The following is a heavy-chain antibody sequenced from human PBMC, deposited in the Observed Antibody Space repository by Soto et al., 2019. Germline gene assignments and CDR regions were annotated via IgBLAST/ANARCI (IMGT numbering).Heavy chain of an antibody. CDR2: ISTYNGKT. CDR3: ARVPGYSSGWAHY. V-gene: IGHV1-18*01. J-gene: IGHJ4*02. Sequence: GASVKVSGKASGYTFTSYGISWVRQAPGQGLEWMGWISTYNGKTDYAQILQGRVTMTTVTSTSTAYMELRSLRSDDTAVYYCARVPGYSSGWAHYWGQGTLVTVSS. D-gene: IGHD6-19*01. CDR1: GYTFTSYG.